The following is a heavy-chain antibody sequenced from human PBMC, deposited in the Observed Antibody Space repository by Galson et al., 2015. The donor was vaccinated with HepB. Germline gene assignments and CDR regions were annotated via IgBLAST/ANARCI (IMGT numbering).Heavy chain of an antibody. CDR1: GSKFSTKA. CDR3: VKDFRDDIPIGHKYFYGMDV. V-gene: IGHV3-23*01. CDR2: ISGSGHDT. Sequence: LRLSCAVSGSKFSTKAMSWVRQAPGKGLDWVSSISGSGHDTYYAESVKGRFTISRDNSKNTLDLQMNSLRVEDTALYHCVKDFRDDIPIGHKYFYGMDVWGRGTMVTV. D-gene: IGHD3-9*01. J-gene: IGHJ6*02.